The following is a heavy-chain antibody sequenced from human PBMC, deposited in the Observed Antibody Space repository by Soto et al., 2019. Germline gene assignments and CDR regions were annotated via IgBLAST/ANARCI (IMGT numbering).Heavy chain of an antibody. J-gene: IGHJ4*02. CDR2: INPNSGGT. Sequence: ASVKVCCKASGYTFTGYYMHWVRQAPGQGLEWMGWINPNSGGTNYAQKFQGWVTMTRDTSISTVYMELSRLRSDDTAVYYCARGDTAMEDYWGQGTLVTVSS. CDR3: ARGDTAMEDY. D-gene: IGHD5-18*01. V-gene: IGHV1-2*04. CDR1: GYTFTGYY.